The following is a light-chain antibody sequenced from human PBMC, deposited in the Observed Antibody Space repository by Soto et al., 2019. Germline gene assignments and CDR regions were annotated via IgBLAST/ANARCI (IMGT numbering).Light chain of an antibody. V-gene: IGKV1-9*01. J-gene: IGKJ4*01. CDR2: ATS. Sequence: DIQMTQSPSTLSASVGDRVTITCRASQGISSYLAWYQQKPGKAPKLLMYATSTLQSGVPSRFSGSGSGTEFTLTISSLQPEDFATYYCQQLNSYPLTFGGGTKVEIK. CDR3: QQLNSYPLT. CDR1: QGISSY.